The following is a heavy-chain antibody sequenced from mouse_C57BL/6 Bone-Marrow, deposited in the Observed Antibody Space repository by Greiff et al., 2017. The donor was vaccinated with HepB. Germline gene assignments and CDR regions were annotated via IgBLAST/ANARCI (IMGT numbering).Heavy chain of an antibody. CDR3: ARHGEYYGSSDWYFDV. V-gene: IGHV5-2*01. J-gene: IGHJ1*03. CDR2: INSDGGST. Sequence: EVKLVESGGGLVQPGESLKLSCESNEYEFPSHDMSWVRKTPEKRLELVAAINSDGGSTYYPDTMERRFIISRDNTKKTLYLQMSSLRSEDTALYYCARHGEYYGSSDWYFDVWGTGTTVTVSS. CDR1: EYEFPSHD. D-gene: IGHD1-1*01.